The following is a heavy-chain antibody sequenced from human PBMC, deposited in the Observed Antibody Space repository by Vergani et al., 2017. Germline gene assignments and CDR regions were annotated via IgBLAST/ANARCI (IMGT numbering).Heavy chain of an antibody. CDR2: IYYSGST. CDR3: ARAGGSIAARVFDY. D-gene: IGHD6-6*01. J-gene: IGHJ4*02. CDR1: GGSISSYY. V-gene: IGHV4-59*01. Sequence: QVQLQESGPGLVKPSETLSLTCTVSGGSISSYYWSWIRQPPGKGLEWIVYIYYSGSTNYNPSLKSRVTISVDTSKNQFSLKLSSVTAADTAVYYCARAGGSIAARVFDYWGQGTLVTVSS.